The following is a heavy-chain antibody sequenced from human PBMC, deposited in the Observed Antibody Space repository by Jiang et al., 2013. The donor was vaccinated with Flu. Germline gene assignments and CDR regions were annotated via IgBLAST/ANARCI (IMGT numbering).Heavy chain of an antibody. CDR3: ATTGHYYYYYGMDV. CDR2: LLYGST. D-gene: IGHD4-11*01. Sequence: CTVSGGSISSSTYYWGWIRQPQEGAGVDWEFLLYGSTYYNPSLKSRVAISVDTSKNQFSLRLSSVTAADTAVYYCATTGHYYYYYGMDVWGQGTTVTVSS. CDR1: GGSISSSTYY. V-gene: IGHV4-39*01. J-gene: IGHJ6*02.